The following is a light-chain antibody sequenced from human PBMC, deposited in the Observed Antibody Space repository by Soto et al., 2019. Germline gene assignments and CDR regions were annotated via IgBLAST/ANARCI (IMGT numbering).Light chain of an antibody. CDR3: QQYNSYST. CDR1: QSISSW. J-gene: IGKJ1*01. V-gene: IGKV1-5*03. CDR2: KAS. Sequence: DIQMTQSPSTLSASVGDRVTITCRASQSISSWLAWYQQKPGKAPKLLIYKASSLESGVPSRFSGSGSGTEFTITISSLQPDDFATYYCQQYNSYSTFGQGTKVEIK.